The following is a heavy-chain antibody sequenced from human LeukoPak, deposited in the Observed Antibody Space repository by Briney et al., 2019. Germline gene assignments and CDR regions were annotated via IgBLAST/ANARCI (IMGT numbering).Heavy chain of an antibody. V-gene: IGHV3-20*04. CDR1: GFTFDDYG. CDR2: INWNGGST. D-gene: IGHD3-10*01. J-gene: IGHJ4*02. Sequence: PGGSLRLSCAASGFTFDDYGMSWVRQAPGKGLEWVSGINWNGGSTVYADSVKGRFTISRDNAKNSVYLQMNSLRAEDTAVYYCARETYYGSGSYSDFALDYWGQGTLVTVSS. CDR3: ARETYYGSGSYSDFALDY.